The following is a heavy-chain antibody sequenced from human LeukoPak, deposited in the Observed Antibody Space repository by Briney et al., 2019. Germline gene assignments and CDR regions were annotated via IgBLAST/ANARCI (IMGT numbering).Heavy chain of an antibody. Sequence: SETLSLTCTVSGGSISSSGYYWGWIRQPPGKGLEWIANIYYSGSTYYNPSLKSRVTISVDTSKNQFSLNLSSVTAADTAVYYCARLSCSSSSCFFPNAFDIWGQGTMVTVSS. D-gene: IGHD2-2*01. J-gene: IGHJ3*02. V-gene: IGHV4-39*01. CDR3: ARLSCSSSSCFFPNAFDI. CDR2: IYYSGST. CDR1: GGSISSSGYY.